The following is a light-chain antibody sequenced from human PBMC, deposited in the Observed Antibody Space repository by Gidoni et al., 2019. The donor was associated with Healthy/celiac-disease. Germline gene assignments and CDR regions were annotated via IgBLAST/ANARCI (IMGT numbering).Light chain of an antibody. CDR1: SSDVGGYNY. CDR3: SSYTSSSKV. Sequence: QSALTQPASVSGSPGQSITISCTGTSSDVGGYNYVSWYQQHPGKAPKLMIYEVSNRPSGVSNRFSGSKSGNTASLTISALQAEDEADYYCSSYTSSSKVFGTGTKVTVL. J-gene: IGLJ1*01. CDR2: EVS. V-gene: IGLV2-14*01.